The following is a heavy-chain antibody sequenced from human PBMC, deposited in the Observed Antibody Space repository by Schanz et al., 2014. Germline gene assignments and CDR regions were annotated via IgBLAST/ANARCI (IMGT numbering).Heavy chain of an antibody. D-gene: IGHD6-19*01. CDR1: GYTFTDYY. CDR2: ISANSGGT. Sequence: QVQLLQSGAEVKKPGASVKVSCKASGYTFTDYYIHWVRQAPGPGIECMGWISANSGGTNYAQKFQGRVTMTRDTCISTDYMELSSLTTEDTAVYYCARGLVRHFDNWGQGTLVTVSS. V-gene: IGHV1-2*02. J-gene: IGHJ4*02. CDR3: ARGLVRHFDN.